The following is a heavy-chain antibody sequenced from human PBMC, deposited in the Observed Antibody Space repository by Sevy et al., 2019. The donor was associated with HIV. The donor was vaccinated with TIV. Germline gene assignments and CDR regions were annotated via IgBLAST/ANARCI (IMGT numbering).Heavy chain of an antibody. J-gene: IGHJ6*02. D-gene: IGHD2-8*01. CDR3: STDPIIVLLVTDGMDV. CDR2: IKSRPDGGTT. CDR1: GFTFSYAW. V-gene: IGHV3-15*01. Sequence: GGSRRLSCVASGFTFSYAWMSWVRQAPGKGLEWVGRIKSRPDGGTTDYAAPMKGRFTISRDDSKNTLYLQMNSLKTEDTGVYYCSTDPIIVLLVTDGMDVWGQGTTVTVSS.